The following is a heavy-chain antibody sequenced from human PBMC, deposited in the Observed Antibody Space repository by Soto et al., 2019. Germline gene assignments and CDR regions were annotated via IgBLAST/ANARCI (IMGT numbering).Heavy chain of an antibody. Sequence: ASVKVSCKASGYTFTSYGISWVRQAPGQGLEWMGWISAYNGNTNYAQKLQGRVTMTTDTSTSTAYMELRSLRSDDTAVYYCARDLKAIAAAGKGCDIWGQGTMVTVSS. V-gene: IGHV1-18*01. CDR2: ISAYNGNT. J-gene: IGHJ3*02. CDR3: ARDLKAIAAAGKGCDI. CDR1: GYTFTSYG. D-gene: IGHD6-13*01.